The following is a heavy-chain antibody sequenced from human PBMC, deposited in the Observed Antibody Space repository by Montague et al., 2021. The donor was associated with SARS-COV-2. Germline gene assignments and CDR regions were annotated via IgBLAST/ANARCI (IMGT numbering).Heavy chain of an antibody. V-gene: IGHV3-53*01. Sequence: SLRLSCAASGFTISDNYMGWVRQAPGKGLEWVSVIYLGGTTFYADSVQGRFTLSRDSSKNTLDLQMNSLRAEDTALYYCVSWLNRRGGWDYWGQGTLVTVSS. J-gene: IGHJ4*02. CDR1: GFTISDNY. CDR2: IYLGGTT. CDR3: VSWLNRRGGWDY. D-gene: IGHD6-19*01.